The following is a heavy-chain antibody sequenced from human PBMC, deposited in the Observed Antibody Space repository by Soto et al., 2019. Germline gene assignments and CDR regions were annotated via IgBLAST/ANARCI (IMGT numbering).Heavy chain of an antibody. J-gene: IGHJ5*02. D-gene: IGHD2-2*01. Sequence: SETLSLTCTVSGGSISSSSYYWGWIRQPPGKGLEWIGSIYYSGSTYYNPSLKSRVTISVDTSKNQFSRKLSSVTAADTAVYYCARQKGRNFGGSSSFSPIVVVGPWGQGTLVTVSS. CDR2: IYYSGST. V-gene: IGHV4-39*01. CDR1: GGSISSSSYY. CDR3: ARQKGRNFGGSSSFSPIVVVGP.